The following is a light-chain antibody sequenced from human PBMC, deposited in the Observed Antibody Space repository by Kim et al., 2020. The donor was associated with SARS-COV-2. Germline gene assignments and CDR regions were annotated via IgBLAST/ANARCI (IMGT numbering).Light chain of an antibody. CDR2: GAS. V-gene: IGKV3-20*01. J-gene: IGKJ2*01. CDR1: ESVRSGN. Sequence: SPGQGATLSCRASESVRSGNLDWYQQKPGQAPRLLIYGASSRATGIPDRFSGGGSGTDFTLTISRLEPEDFAVYHCRQYADLPYTFGQGTKVDIK. CDR3: RQYADLPYT.